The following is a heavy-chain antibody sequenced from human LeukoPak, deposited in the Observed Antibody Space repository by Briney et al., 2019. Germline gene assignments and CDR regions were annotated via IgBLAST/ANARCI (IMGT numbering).Heavy chain of an antibody. D-gene: IGHD6-13*01. V-gene: IGHV4-4*07. J-gene: IGHJ5*02. CDR3: AREAGIAAAGRKFDP. Sequence: PSETLSLTCTVSGGSISSYYWSWIRQRAGKGLEWIGRIYTSGSTNYNPSLKSRVTMSVDTSKNQFSLKLSSVTAADTAVYYCAREAGIAAAGRKFDPWGQGTLVTVSS. CDR2: IYTSGST. CDR1: GGSISSYY.